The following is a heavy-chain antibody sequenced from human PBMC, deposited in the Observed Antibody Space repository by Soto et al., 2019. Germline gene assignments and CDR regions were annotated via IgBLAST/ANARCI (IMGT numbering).Heavy chain of an antibody. J-gene: IGHJ5*02. V-gene: IGHV4-59*01. CDR3: ARYYCIDNSCYQTNCIHL. CDR1: GGSISSFY. Sequence: SETLSLTCTVSGGSISSFYWSWIRQPPGKGLEWIGYIHRTVGASYDPPLKSRVTLSLDTSKSQVSLALNSVTAADTAVYYCARYYCIDNSCYQTNCIHLWGQGTLVTVSS. D-gene: IGHD2-15*01. CDR2: IHRTVGA.